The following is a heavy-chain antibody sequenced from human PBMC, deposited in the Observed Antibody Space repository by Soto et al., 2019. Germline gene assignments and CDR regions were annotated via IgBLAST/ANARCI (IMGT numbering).Heavy chain of an antibody. CDR3: ARVGSDYFCYPTAV. V-gene: IGHV4-59*01. J-gene: IGHJ6*02. CDR1: GGSISSFC. CDR2: ICSGGTT. Sequence: SETLSLTCTGSGGSISSFCWSWIRQPPGQGLEWFGYICSGGTTKYNPSLKSRVTMSVDTSKTQFSLKLTSVTAADTAVYYCARVGSDYFCYPTAVWGQGTTVPVSS.